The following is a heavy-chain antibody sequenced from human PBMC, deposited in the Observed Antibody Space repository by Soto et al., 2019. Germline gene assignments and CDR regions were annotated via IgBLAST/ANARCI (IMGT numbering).Heavy chain of an antibody. CDR2: IWYDGSNK. J-gene: IGHJ4*02. CDR1: GFTFSSYG. CDR3: ARDPGSSWYLGYYFDY. V-gene: IGHV3-33*01. Sequence: QVQLVESGGGVVQPGRSLRLSCAASGFTFSSYGMHWVRQAPGKGLEWVAVIWYDGSNKYYADSVKGRFTISRDNSKNTLYLQMNSLRAEDTAVYYCARDPGSSWYLGYYFDYWGQGTLVTVSS. D-gene: IGHD6-13*01.